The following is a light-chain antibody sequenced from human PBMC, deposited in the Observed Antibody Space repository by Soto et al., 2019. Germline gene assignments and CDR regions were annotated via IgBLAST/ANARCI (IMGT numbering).Light chain of an antibody. CDR2: DAS. V-gene: IGKV3-11*01. CDR1: QSVNNY. J-gene: IGKJ3*01. Sequence: IGFTQSPDTLSLSPGERATLSCRASQSVNNYLAWYQQIPGQAPRLLIYDASNRATGIPARFSGSGSGTDFTLTISSLEPEDFAVYYCQHRNNRPFSFGPGTKVDNK. CDR3: QHRNNRPFS.